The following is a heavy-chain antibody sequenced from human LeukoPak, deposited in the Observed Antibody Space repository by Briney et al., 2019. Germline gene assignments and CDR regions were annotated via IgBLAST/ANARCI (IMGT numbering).Heavy chain of an antibody. CDR2: ISGSGGST. V-gene: IGHV3-23*01. Sequence: GGSLRLSCAASGFTFSSYAMSWVRQAPGKGLEWVSAISGSGGSTYYADSVKGRFTISRDNPKNTLYLQMNSLRAEDTAVYYCAKDGITMIVVVITAYFDYWGQGTLVTVSS. CDR3: AKDGITMIVVVITAYFDY. D-gene: IGHD3-22*01. J-gene: IGHJ4*02. CDR1: GFTFSSYA.